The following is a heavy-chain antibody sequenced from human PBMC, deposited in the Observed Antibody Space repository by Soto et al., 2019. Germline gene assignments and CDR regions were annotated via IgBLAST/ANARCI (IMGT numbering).Heavy chain of an antibody. J-gene: IGHJ5*02. D-gene: IGHD3-10*01. V-gene: IGHV4-34*01. Sequence: QVQLQQWGAGLLKSSETLSLTCAVYGGSFSGYYWNWLRQPPGEGLEWIGKIDQSGSTNYNPSLKSRVSMSVYTSRNQFSLKLTSVTAVDTAVYYCAGGRATVVRGVKNWFDPWGQGTLVTVSS. CDR3: AGGRATVVRGVKNWFDP. CDR2: IDQSGST. CDR1: GGSFSGYY.